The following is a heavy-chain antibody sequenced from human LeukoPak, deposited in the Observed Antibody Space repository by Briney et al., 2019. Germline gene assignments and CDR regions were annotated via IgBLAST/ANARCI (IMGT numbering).Heavy chain of an antibody. CDR1: GFTFSGYW. J-gene: IGHJ6*01. CDR3: ARDDAFRGVAMDV. D-gene: IGHD3-16*01. V-gene: IGHV3-74*01. Sequence: GGSLRLSCAASGFTFSGYWMHWVRQVPGKGLVWVSRLNTDGSSTSYADSVKGRFTISRDNAMNTLYLQMNSLRAEDTAVYYCARDDAFRGVAMDVWGQGTTVTLSS. CDR2: LNTDGSST.